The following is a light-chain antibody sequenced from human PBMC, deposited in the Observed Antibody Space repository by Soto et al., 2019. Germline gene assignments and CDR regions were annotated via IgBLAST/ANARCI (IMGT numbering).Light chain of an antibody. CDR3: QQYNTYPRT. CDR1: QSINTW. J-gene: IGKJ1*01. Sequence: DIQRTQSHSTLSASVGDRVIITCLASQSINTWLAWYQQKPGKAPNHLIYNASSLESGFPSRFSGSGSGTELTLTISSLQPDDFATYYCQQYNTYPRTFGQGTKVEIK. CDR2: NAS. V-gene: IGKV1-5*03.